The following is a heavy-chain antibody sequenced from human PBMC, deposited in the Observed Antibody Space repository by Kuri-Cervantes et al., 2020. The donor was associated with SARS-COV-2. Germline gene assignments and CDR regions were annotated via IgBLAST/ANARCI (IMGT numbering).Heavy chain of an antibody. D-gene: IGHD2-2*01. CDR3: AKEGRVPAARYYYYGMDA. CDR1: GFTFSSYA. V-gene: IGHV3-23*01. Sequence: GESLKISCAASGFTFSSYAMSWVRQAPGKGLEWVSAISGSGGSTYYAGSVKGRFTISRDNSKNTLYLQMNSLRAEDTAVYYCAKEGRVPAARYYYYGMDAWGQGTTVTVSS. CDR2: ISGSGGST. J-gene: IGHJ6*02.